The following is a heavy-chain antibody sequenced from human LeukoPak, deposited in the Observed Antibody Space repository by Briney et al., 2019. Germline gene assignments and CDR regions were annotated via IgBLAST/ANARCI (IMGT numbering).Heavy chain of an antibody. CDR2: IYYSGST. CDR1: GGSISSYY. D-gene: IGHD5-18*01. V-gene: IGHV4-59*08. CDR3: ARQLWSTQGDY. J-gene: IGHJ4*02. Sequence: SETLSLTCTVSGGSISSYYWSWIRQPPGKGLEWIGYIYYSGSTNYSPSLKSRVTISVDTSKNQFSLKLTSVTAADTAVYYCARQLWSTQGDYWGQGTLVTVSS.